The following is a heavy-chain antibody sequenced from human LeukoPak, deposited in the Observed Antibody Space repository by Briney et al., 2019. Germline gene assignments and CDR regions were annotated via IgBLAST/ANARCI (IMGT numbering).Heavy chain of an antibody. CDR3: ARDPSLESNYGVYADF. J-gene: IGHJ4*02. V-gene: IGHV3-21*06. Sequence: GGSLRLSCTVSGLSFSRFSMIWVRQAPGEGLEWVASVTGRSSYIYYADAVKGRFTISRDNVRNTLYLRMNSLRVEDSAVYYCARDPSLESNYGVYADFWGRGTLVTVSS. D-gene: IGHD4-17*01. CDR1: GLSFSRFS. CDR2: VTGRSSYI.